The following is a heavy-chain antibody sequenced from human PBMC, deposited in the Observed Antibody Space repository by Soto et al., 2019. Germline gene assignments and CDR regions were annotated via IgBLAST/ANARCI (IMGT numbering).Heavy chain of an antibody. D-gene: IGHD6-19*01. Sequence: SETLSLTCTVSGGSISSYYWSWIRQPPGKGLEWIGYIYYSGSTNYNPSLKSRVTISVDTSKNQFSLKLSSVTAADTAVYYCASCSSGWYYFDYWGQGTLVTVS. CDR3: ASCSSGWYYFDY. J-gene: IGHJ4*02. V-gene: IGHV4-59*08. CDR1: GGSISSYY. CDR2: IYYSGST.